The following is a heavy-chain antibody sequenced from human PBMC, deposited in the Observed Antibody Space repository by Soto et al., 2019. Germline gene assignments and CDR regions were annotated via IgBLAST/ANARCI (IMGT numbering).Heavy chain of an antibody. CDR2: IYSGGST. Sequence: EVQLVESGGGLVKPGGSLRLSCAASGFTFSSNDMNWDRQAPGKGLEWVSLIYSGGSTYYADSVKGRFTISRDNSKNTLYLQMTSLRAEDTAVYYCATRPLLPGAPWGQGTMVTVSS. CDR1: GFTFSSND. J-gene: IGHJ3*01. V-gene: IGHV3-53*01. CDR3: ATRPLLPGAP. D-gene: IGHD3-22*01.